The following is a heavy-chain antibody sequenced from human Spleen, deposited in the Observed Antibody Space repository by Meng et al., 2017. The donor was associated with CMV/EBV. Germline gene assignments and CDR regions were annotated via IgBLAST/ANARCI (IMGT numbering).Heavy chain of an antibody. J-gene: IGHJ4*01. CDR2: IYPGDSDT. V-gene: IGHV5-51*01. Sequence: GESMKISCKGSGYSFTSYWIGWVRQMPGKGLEWMGIIYPGDSDTRYSPSFQGQVTMSVDKSINTAYLQWSSLKASDTAIYYCARQSVFGVLIENLDYWGPGTLATVSS. D-gene: IGHD3-3*01. CDR1: GYSFTSYW. CDR3: ARQSVFGVLIENLDY.